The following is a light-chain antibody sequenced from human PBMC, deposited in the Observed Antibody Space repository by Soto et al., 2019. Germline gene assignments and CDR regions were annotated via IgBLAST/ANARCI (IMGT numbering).Light chain of an antibody. CDR3: FSHRGGDSHV. V-gene: IGLV2-14*01. CDR2: GVT. CDR1: SSDVGAYNY. Sequence: QSALTQPASVSGSRGQSITISCTGTSSDVGAYNYVSWYQQYPGKAPKLMIYGVTNRPSGVSNRFSGSKTGNTASLTISGLQAEDEADYYCFSHRGGDSHVFGTGTKVTVL. J-gene: IGLJ1*01.